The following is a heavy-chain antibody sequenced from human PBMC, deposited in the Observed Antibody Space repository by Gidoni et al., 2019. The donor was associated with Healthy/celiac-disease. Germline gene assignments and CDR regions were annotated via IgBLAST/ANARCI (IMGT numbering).Heavy chain of an antibody. V-gene: IGHV3-23*01. J-gene: IGHJ4*02. CDR3: AKHEGVGATARAIWDY. D-gene: IGHD1-26*01. CDR1: GFTFSSYA. Sequence: EVQLLESGGGLVQPGGSLRLSCAASGFTFSSYAMSWVRQAPGKGLEWVSAISGSGGSTYYADSVKGRFTISRDNSKNTLYLQMNSLRAEDTAVYYCAKHEGVGATARAIWDYWGQGTLVTVSS. CDR2: ISGSGGST.